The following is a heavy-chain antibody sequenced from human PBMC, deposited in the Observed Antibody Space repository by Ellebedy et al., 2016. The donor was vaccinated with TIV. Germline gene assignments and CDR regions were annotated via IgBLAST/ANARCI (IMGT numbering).Heavy chain of an antibody. CDR2: ISSSSSYT. V-gene: IGHV3-11*06. CDR1: GFTFSDYY. J-gene: IGHJ4*02. Sequence: GESLKISCAASGFTFSDYYMSWIRPAPGKGLEWVSYISSSSSYTNYADSVKGRFTISRDNAKNSLYLQMNSLRAEDTAVYYCARVGWFGELPTDYWGQGTLVTVSS. CDR3: ARVGWFGELPTDY. D-gene: IGHD3-10*01.